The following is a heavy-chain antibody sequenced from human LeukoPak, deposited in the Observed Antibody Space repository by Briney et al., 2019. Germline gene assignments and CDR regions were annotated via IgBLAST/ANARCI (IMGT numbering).Heavy chain of an antibody. CDR2: INPNSGGT. J-gene: IGHJ6*02. CDR3: ARALAAALPSIYYYGMDV. CDR1: GYTFTGYY. Sequence: ASVKVSCKASGYTFTGYYMHWVRQAPGQGLEWMGWINPNSGGTNYAQKFQGRVTMTRDTSISTAYMELSRLRSDDTAVYYCARALAAALPSIYYYGMDVWGQGTTVTVSS. D-gene: IGHD6-6*01. V-gene: IGHV1-2*02.